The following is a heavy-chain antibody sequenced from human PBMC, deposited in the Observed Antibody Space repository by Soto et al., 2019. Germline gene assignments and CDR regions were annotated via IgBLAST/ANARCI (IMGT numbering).Heavy chain of an antibody. Sequence: PSETLSLTCTVSGGSISSYYWSWIRQPPGKGLEWIGYIYYSGSTNYNPSLKSRVTISVDTSKNQFSLKLSSVTAADTAVYYCARGLVATGAVAFDPWGQGTLVTVS. CDR1: GGSISSYY. CDR2: IYYSGST. J-gene: IGHJ5*02. D-gene: IGHD5-12*01. CDR3: ARGLVATGAVAFDP. V-gene: IGHV4-59*01.